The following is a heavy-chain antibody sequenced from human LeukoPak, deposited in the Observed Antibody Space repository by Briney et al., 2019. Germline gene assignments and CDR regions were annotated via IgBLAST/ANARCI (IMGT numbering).Heavy chain of an antibody. D-gene: IGHD3-16*01. V-gene: IGHV3-23*01. Sequence: GGSLRVSCAASGFTFSSYGVSWVRQAPGKGLEWVSGISGSGHRTYYADSVKGRFTISRDNSKSTLYLQMNSLRAEDTAVYYCAKDWGEYFDYVWGSFTSFDSWGQGTLVTVSS. CDR3: AKDWGEYFDYVWGSFTSFDS. CDR2: ISGSGHRT. CDR1: GFTFSSYG. J-gene: IGHJ4*02.